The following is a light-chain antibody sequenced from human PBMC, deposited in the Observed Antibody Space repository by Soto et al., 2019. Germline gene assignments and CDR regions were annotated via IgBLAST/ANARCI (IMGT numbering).Light chain of an antibody. V-gene: IGKV3-20*01. Sequence: HSLATLSVSKGEGATLSCRASESVSNRYLAWYQQRPGQAPRLLIYAASTRATGIPDRISGSGSGTDFTLTISRLEPEDFAVYYCHQYGSVPRTFGQRSIVDVK. CDR1: ESVSNRY. CDR3: HQYGSVPRT. J-gene: IGKJ1*01. CDR2: AAS.